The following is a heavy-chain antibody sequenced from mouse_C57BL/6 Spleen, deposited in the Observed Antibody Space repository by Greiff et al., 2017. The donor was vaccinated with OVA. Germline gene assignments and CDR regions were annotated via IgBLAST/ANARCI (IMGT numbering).Heavy chain of an antibody. V-gene: IGHV5-6*01. Sequence: EVKLQESGGDLVKPGGSLKLSCAASGFTFSSYGMSWVRQTPDKRLEWVATISSGGSYTYYPDSVKGRFTISRDNAKNTLYLQMSSLKSEDTAMYYCARQGDGYYADYWGQGTSVTVSS. D-gene: IGHD2-3*01. CDR1: GFTFSSYG. CDR3: ARQGDGYYADY. J-gene: IGHJ4*01. CDR2: ISSGGSYT.